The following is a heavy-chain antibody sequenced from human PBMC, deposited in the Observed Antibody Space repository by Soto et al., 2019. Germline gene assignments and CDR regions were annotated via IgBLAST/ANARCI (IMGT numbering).Heavy chain of an antibody. V-gene: IGHV1-18*01. CDR3: ARDLTKSSSWPYYFDY. CDR1: GYTFTTYG. Sequence: QVQLVQSGAEVKKPVASVKVSCKASGYTFTTYGISWVRQAPGQGLEWMGWISAYSGSTKFAQKLQGRVTMTTDTSTTTAYMELRSLTSDDTAVYYCARDLTKSSSWPYYFDYWGQGTLVTESS. D-gene: IGHD6-13*01. J-gene: IGHJ4*02. CDR2: ISAYSGST.